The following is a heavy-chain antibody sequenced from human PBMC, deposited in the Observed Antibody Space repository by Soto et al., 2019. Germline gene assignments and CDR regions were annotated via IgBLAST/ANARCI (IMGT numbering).Heavy chain of an antibody. J-gene: IGHJ6*02. CDR3: ARGLRSSGYAMDV. Sequence: PGGSLRLSCTVSGFAFNNYGINWVRQAPGKGLEWVSSISKSDYTYYSDSVKGRFTISRDDAKSSLSLQMNSLRAEDTAVYYCARGLRSSGYAMDVWGQGTTVTVSS. CDR1: GFAFNNYG. V-gene: IGHV3-21*01. D-gene: IGHD6-13*01. CDR2: ISKSDYT.